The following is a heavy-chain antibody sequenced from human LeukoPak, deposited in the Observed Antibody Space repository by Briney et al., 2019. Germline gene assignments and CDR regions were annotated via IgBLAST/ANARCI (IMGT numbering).Heavy chain of an antibody. J-gene: IGHJ4*02. D-gene: IGHD2-21*01. CDR2: IYFSGET. Sequence: SETLCLTSTVSGGPISSYYWSWIRQPPGKGLEWIGYIYFSGETNCNPSLKSRVTMSVDMSKNRFSLRLSSVTAADTAVYYCARASGLASAYYHFDYWGQGTLV. V-gene: IGHV4-59*01. CDR1: GGPISSYY. CDR3: ARASGLASAYYHFDY.